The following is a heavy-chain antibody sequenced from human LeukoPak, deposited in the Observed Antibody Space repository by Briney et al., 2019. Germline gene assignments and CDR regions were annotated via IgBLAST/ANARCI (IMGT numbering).Heavy chain of an antibody. CDR3: ERRSWAYCGGDCYAQFFDP. CDR1: GYTFTSYY. D-gene: IGHD2-21*02. CDR2: INPSGGST. J-gene: IGHJ5*01. Sequence: ASVKVSCKASGYTFTSYYIRWVRQAPGQGLEWMGIINPSGGSTSYAQKFQGRVTLTRDTSTSTVYMELSSLRTEDPAVYYGERRSWAYCGGDCYAQFFDPWGQGTLVTVSS. V-gene: IGHV1-46*01.